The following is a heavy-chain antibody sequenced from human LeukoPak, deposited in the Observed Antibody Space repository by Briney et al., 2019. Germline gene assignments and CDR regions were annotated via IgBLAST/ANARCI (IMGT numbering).Heavy chain of an antibody. J-gene: IGHJ4*02. CDR2: LSYDGRQK. D-gene: IGHD3-3*01. V-gene: IGHV3-30-3*01. CDR1: GFTFSEYG. Sequence: GGSLRLSCAASGFTFSEYGMHWVRQAPGRGLEGVAVLSYDGRQKYYGDSVKGRFTISRDNPKNTLYLQMNSLRDDDTAVYYCARVFLERLTSGYFDNWGQGTLVTVSP. CDR3: ARVFLERLTSGYFDN.